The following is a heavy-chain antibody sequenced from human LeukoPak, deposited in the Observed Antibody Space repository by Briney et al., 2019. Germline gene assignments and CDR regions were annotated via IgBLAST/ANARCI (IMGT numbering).Heavy chain of an antibody. D-gene: IGHD3-10*01. Sequence: ASVTVSCKASGDTFSNYAISWVRQARGQGLEWMGRIIPILGTADYAQKFQGRVTISADKSTSTAYMELSSLRSEDTAVYYCARDLYGSGRYQRDYWGQGTLVTASS. CDR2: IIPILGTA. CDR3: ARDLYGSGRYQRDY. CDR1: GDTFSNYA. V-gene: IGHV1-69*04. J-gene: IGHJ4*02.